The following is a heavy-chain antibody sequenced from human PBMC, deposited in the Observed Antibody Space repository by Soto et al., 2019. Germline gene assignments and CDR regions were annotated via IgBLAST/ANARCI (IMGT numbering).Heavy chain of an antibody. CDR1: GFTFSSYG. CDR3: AKDRGQQWLVSRFFDY. CDR2: ISYDGSNK. J-gene: IGHJ4*02. D-gene: IGHD6-19*01. Sequence: GGSLRLSCAASGFTFSSYGMHWVRQAPGKGLEWVAVISYDGSNKYYADSVKGRFTISRDNSKNTLYLQMNSLRAEDTAVYYCAKDRGQQWLVSRFFDYWGQGTLVPVAS. V-gene: IGHV3-30*18.